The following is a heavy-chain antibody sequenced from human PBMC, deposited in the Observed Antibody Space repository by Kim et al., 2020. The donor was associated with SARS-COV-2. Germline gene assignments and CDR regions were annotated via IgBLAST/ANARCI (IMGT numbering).Heavy chain of an antibody. J-gene: IGHJ5*02. Sequence: SETLSLTCTVSGGSISSRSYYWGWIRQPPGTGLEWIGSIYYRGSTYYNPSLKSRVTISVDTSKNQFSLKLSSVTAADTAVYYCARDMRDITMVRGVNWFDPWGQGTLVTVSS. CDR1: GGSISSRSYY. V-gene: IGHV4-39*07. CDR2: IYYRGST. CDR3: ARDMRDITMVRGVNWFDP. D-gene: IGHD3-10*01.